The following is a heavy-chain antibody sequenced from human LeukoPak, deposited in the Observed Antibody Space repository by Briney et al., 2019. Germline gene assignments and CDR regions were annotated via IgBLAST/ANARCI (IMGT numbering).Heavy chain of an antibody. Sequence: GASVKVSCRASVYTFNPYGFSWVRQAPGQGLDGTGGISTYNGDTNYVQNLQARVTMPTDTSKSTAYMELMSLRSDDTAVYYCLRDALRPRLTPDYWGQGTLVTVSS. CDR3: LRDALRPRLTPDY. CDR2: ISTYNGDT. J-gene: IGHJ4*02. D-gene: IGHD2-15*01. V-gene: IGHV1-18*01. CDR1: VYTFNPYG.